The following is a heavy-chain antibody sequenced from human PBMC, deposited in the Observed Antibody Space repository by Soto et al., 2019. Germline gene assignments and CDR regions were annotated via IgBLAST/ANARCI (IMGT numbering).Heavy chain of an antibody. CDR2: MTPTSGTA. D-gene: IGHD5-18*01. J-gene: IGHJ4*02. V-gene: IGHV1-69*06. Sequence: FLVKCAWKAVGYAFSCDVSNWRQQATGQGLEWMGWMTPTSGTANYAQKFQGRVTITADKYKSTAYMELSSLRSEETAVYYCASARAGYSYGMDYWGQGTLVTGSS. CDR3: ASARAGYSYGMDY. CDR1: GYAFSCDV.